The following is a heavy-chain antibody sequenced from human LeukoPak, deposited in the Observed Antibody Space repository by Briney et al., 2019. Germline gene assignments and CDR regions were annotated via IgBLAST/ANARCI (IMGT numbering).Heavy chain of an antibody. J-gene: IGHJ4*02. V-gene: IGHV1-18*01. CDR1: GYTFTSYG. CDR3: ARESYDSSGYYPDY. CDR2: ISAYNGNT. D-gene: IGHD3-22*01. Sequence: WASVTVSCRASGYTFTSYGISWVRQAPGQGLEWMGWISAYNGNTNYAQKLQGRVTMTTDTSTSTAYMELRSLRSDDTAVYYCARESYDSSGYYPDYWGQGTLVTVSS.